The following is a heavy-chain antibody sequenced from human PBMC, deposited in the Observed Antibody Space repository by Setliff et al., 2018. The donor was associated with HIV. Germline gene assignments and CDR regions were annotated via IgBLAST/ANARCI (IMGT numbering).Heavy chain of an antibody. J-gene: IGHJ4*02. CDR2: IKSKADGGTT. CDR3: TTGGANSCKW. Sequence: PGGSLRLSCVATGFNFGNAWMSWVRQAPGKGLEWVGRIKSKADGGTTDYGVPAKGRFIISRDDSRNTLSLRVDGLKTEDTGVYYCTTGGANSCKWWGQGTLVTVSS. CDR1: GFNFGNAW. D-gene: IGHD1-1*01. V-gene: IGHV3-15*01.